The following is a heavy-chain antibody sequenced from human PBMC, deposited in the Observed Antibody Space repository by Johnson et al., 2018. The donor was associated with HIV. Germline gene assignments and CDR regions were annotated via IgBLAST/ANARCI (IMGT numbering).Heavy chain of an antibody. D-gene: IGHD2-2*02. Sequence: VQLVESGGGVVRPGGSLRLSCAVSGFTFDEYGMSWVRQAPGKGLEWVSVIYSGGSTYYADSVKGRFTISRDTSKNTLYLQMNSLRAEDTAVYYCARVGGLYCSSTSCYKGDAFDIWGQGTMVTVSS. J-gene: IGHJ3*02. V-gene: IGHV3-66*01. CDR3: ARVGGLYCSSTSCYKGDAFDI. CDR1: GFTFDEYG. CDR2: IYSGGST.